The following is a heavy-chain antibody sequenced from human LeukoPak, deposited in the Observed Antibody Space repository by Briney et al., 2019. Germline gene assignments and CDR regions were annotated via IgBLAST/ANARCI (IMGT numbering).Heavy chain of an antibody. J-gene: IGHJ4*02. CDR3: ARTKLPSDIVVVPAAIPPFDY. D-gene: IGHD2-2*02. CDR1: GGSISSSSYY. Sequence: PSETLSLTCTVSGGSISSSSYYWGWIRQPPGKGLEWIGSIYYSGSTYYNPSLKSRVTISVDTSKNQFSLKLSSVTAADTAVYYCARTKLPSDIVVVPAAIPPFDYWGQGTLVTVSS. CDR2: IYYSGST. V-gene: IGHV4-39*01.